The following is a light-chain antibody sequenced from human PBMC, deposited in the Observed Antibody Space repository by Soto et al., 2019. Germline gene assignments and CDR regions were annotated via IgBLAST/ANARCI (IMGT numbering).Light chain of an antibody. CDR1: NSDVGGYNY. J-gene: IGLJ2*01. CDR2: EVS. V-gene: IGLV2-8*01. Sequence: QSALTQAPSASGSPGQSVTNSCTGTNSDVGGYNYVSWYQQHPGKAPKLMIYEVSQRPSGVPDRFSGSKSGNTASLTVSGLQAEDEADYYCSSYAGSNIVFGGGTKLTVL. CDR3: SSYAGSNIV.